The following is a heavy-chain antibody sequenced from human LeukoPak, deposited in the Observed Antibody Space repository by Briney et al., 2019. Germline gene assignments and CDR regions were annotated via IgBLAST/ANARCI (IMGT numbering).Heavy chain of an antibody. CDR1: GGSISSGGYY. CDR2: IYYSGST. V-gene: IGHV4-31*03. Sequence: PSETLSLTCTVSGGSISSGGYYWSWIRQHPGKGLEWIGYIYYSGSTYYNPSLKSRVTISVDTSKNQFSLKLSSVTAADTAVYYCARRSYCGGDCFRSGRRVGGYYFDYWGQGTLVTVSS. J-gene: IGHJ4*02. CDR3: ARRSYCGGDCFRSGRRVGGYYFDY. D-gene: IGHD2-21*02.